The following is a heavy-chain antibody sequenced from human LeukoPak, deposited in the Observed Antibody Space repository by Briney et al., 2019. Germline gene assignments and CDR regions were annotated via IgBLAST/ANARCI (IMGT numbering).Heavy chain of an antibody. J-gene: IGHJ4*02. V-gene: IGHV3-48*03. D-gene: IGHD6-19*01. CDR1: GFTFSSYE. Sequence: GGSLRLSCAASGFTFSSYEMNWVRQAPGKGLEWVSYISSSGSTIYYADSVKGRFAISRDNAKNSLYLQMNSLRAEDTAVYYCARLAVAFDYWGQGTLVTVSS. CDR3: ARLAVAFDY. CDR2: ISSSGSTI.